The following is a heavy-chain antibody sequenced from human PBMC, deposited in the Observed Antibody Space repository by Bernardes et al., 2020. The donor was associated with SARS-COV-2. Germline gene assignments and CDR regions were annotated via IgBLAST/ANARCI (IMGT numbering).Heavy chain of an antibody. CDR3: ARGLRLGELSLRYYGMDV. CDR2: ISSNGGST. J-gene: IGHJ6*02. Sequence: GGSLRLSCAASGFTFSSYAMHWVRQAPGKGLEYVSAISSNGGSTYYANSVKGRFTISRDNSKNTLYLQMGSLRAEDMAVYYCARGLRLGELSLRYYGMDVWGQGTTVTVSS. CDR1: GFTFSSYA. D-gene: IGHD3-16*02. V-gene: IGHV3-64*01.